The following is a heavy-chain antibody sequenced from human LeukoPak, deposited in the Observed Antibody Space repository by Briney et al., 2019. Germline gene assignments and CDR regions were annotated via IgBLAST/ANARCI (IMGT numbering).Heavy chain of an antibody. D-gene: IGHD3-22*01. Sequence: ASVKVSCKASGYTFTGYYMHWVRQAPGQGLEWMGWINPNSGGTNYAQKFQGRVTMTRDTSISTAYMELSSLRSEDTAVYYCARGSNYYDSSGFSAHIQHWGQGTLVTVSS. V-gene: IGHV1-2*02. J-gene: IGHJ1*01. CDR3: ARGSNYYDSSGFSAHIQH. CDR1: GYTFTGYY. CDR2: INPNSGGT.